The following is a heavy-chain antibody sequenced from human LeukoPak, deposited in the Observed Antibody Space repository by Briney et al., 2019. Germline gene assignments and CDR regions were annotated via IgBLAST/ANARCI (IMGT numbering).Heavy chain of an antibody. CDR2: INPHSGGT. CDR3: ARDRGNDHWCDP. J-gene: IGHJ5*02. CDR1: GYSFSGYY. D-gene: IGHD1-1*01. Sequence: GASVKVSCKASGYSFSGYYMHWVRQAPGQGLEWMGWINPHSGGTKYAQKFQGRVTMTRDTSISTAYMELSRLRSDDTAVYYCARDRGNDHWCDPWGQGTLVTVSS. V-gene: IGHV1-2*02.